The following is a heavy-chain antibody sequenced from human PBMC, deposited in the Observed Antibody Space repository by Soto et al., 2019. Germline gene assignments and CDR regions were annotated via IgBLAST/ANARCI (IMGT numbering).Heavy chain of an antibody. J-gene: IGHJ5*02. D-gene: IGHD3-22*01. CDR3: ARLGGYYQSLDT. CDR2: VYYTGTT. V-gene: IGHV4-59*08. CDR1: GGNIDSYC. Sequence: SETLSVTCTVAGGNIDSYCWTWIRQPPGKGLEWIGYVYYTGTTTYSPSLKSRVTISVDTSMNQISLKLSSVTAADTAFYYCARLGGYYQSLDTWGQGTLVTVSS.